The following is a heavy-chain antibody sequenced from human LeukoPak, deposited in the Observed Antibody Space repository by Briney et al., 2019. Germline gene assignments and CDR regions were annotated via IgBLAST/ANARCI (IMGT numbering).Heavy chain of an antibody. CDR1: GGSFSGYY. D-gene: IGHD6-13*01. V-gene: IGHV4-34*01. CDR2: INHSGST. Sequence: SETLSLTCAVYGGSFSGYYCSWIRQPPGKGLEWIGEINHSGSTNYNPSLKSRVTISVDTSKNQFSLKLSSVTAADTAVYYCARGRVSSRPRFDYWGQGTLVTVSS. CDR3: ARGRVSSRPRFDY. J-gene: IGHJ4*02.